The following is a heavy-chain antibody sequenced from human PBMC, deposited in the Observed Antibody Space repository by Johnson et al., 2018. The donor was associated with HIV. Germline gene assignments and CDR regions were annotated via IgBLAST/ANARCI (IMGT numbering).Heavy chain of an antibody. Sequence: VQLVESGGGVVQPGRSLRLSCAASGFTFSNAWMSWVRQAPGKGLEWVGRIKSKTDGGTTDYAAPVKGRFTISRDDSKNTLYLQMNSLKVEDTAVYYCTTDGLWFGDPSFDIWGQGTVVTVSS. D-gene: IGHD3-10*01. CDR2: IKSKTDGGTT. J-gene: IGHJ3*02. CDR1: GFTFSNAW. CDR3: TTDGLWFGDPSFDI. V-gene: IGHV3-15*01.